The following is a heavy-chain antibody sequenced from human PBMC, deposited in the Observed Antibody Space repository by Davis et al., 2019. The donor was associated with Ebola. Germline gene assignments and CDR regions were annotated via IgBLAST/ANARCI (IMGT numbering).Heavy chain of an antibody. D-gene: IGHD3-3*01. CDR1: GGTFSSYA. CDR3: AGSPNYDFWSNYNILELRYYYYYMDV. V-gene: IGHV1-69*13. CDR2: IIPIFGTA. Sequence: SVKVSCKASGGTFSSYAISWVRQAPGQGLEWMGGIIPIFGTANYAQKFQGRVTITADESTSTAYMELSSLRSEDTAVYYCAGSPNYDFWSNYNILELRYYYYYMDVWGKGTTVTVSS. J-gene: IGHJ6*03.